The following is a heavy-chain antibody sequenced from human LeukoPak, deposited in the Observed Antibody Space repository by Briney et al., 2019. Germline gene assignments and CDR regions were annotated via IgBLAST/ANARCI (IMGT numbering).Heavy chain of an antibody. D-gene: IGHD3-22*01. CDR3: ARVDWMIGAFDI. J-gene: IGHJ3*02. V-gene: IGHV3-48*02. CDR1: GFTFSTYS. Sequence: GGSLRLSCAASGFTFSTYSMNWVRQAPGKGLEWVSYITSSSSTIYYADSVRGRFTISRDNAKNSLYLQMNSLRDEDTAVYYCARVDWMIGAFDIWGQGTTVTVSS. CDR2: ITSSSSTI.